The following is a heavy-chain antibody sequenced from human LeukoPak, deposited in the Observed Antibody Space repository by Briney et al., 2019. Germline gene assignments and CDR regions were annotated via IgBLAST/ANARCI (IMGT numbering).Heavy chain of an antibody. D-gene: IGHD4-11*01. J-gene: IGHJ3*02. CDR3: ARARGDSNYVSAFDI. CDR2: INPSGGST. Sequence: ASVKVSCKASGYTFTSYYMHWVRQAPGQGLEWMGIINPSGGSTSYAQKFQGRVTMTRDTSTSAVYMELSSLRSEDTAVYYCARARGDSNYVSAFDIWGQGTMVTVSS. CDR1: GYTFTSYY. V-gene: IGHV1-46*01.